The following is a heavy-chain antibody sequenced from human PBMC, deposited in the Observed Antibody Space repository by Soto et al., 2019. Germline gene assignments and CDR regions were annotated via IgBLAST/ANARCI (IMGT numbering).Heavy chain of an antibody. V-gene: IGHV3-7*05. CDR2: INEDGSEK. D-gene: IGHD3-16*01. CDR1: GFTFSTYW. J-gene: IGHJ4*02. Sequence: EVQLVESGGGLVQPGGSLRLSCAASGFTFSTYWMTWVRQAPGKGLEWVANINEDGSEKYYVDSVKGRFTISRDNAKNSLYLHMNTLRGEDTAVYYCARGISGSYAPPGYWGQGTLVTVSS. CDR3: ARGISGSYAPPGY.